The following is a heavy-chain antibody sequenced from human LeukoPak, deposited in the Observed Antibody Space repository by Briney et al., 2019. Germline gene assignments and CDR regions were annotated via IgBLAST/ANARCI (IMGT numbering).Heavy chain of an antibody. Sequence: SQTLSLTCTVSGGSISSGGYYWSWLRQPPGKGLEWIGYIYHSWSTYYNPSLKSRVTISVDRSKNQFSLKLSSVTAADTAVYYCARSTWLLDKWGQGTLVTVSS. CDR1: GGSISSGGYY. CDR2: IYHSWST. CDR3: ARSTWLLDK. D-gene: IGHD5-12*01. V-gene: IGHV4-30-2*02. J-gene: IGHJ4*02.